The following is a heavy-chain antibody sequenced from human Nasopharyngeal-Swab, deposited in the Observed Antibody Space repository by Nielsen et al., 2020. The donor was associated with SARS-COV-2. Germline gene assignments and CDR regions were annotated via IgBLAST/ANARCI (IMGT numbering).Heavy chain of an antibody. CDR2: IKQDGSEK. CDR3: ARDGYCSSTSCVSQSYYYYYGMDV. D-gene: IGHD2-2*03. J-gene: IGHJ6*02. V-gene: IGHV3-7*01. CDR1: GFTFISYW. Sequence: GESLKISCAASGFTFISYWMSWVLQAPGKGLEWVANIKQDGSEKYYVDSVKGRFTISRDNAKNSLYLQMNSLRAEDTAVYYCARDGYCSSTSCVSQSYYYYYGMDVWGQGTTVTVSS.